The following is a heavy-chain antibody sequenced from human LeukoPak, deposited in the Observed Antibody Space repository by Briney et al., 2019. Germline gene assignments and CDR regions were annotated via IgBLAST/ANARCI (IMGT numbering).Heavy chain of an antibody. J-gene: IGHJ4*02. CDR3: ARESCSGGSCYSDY. CDR1: GGSISSYY. V-gene: IGHV4-59*01. CDR2: IYYSGST. Sequence: SETLSLTCTVSGGSISSYYWSWLRQPPGKGLEWIGYIYYSGSTNYNPSLKSRVTISVDTSKNQFSLKLSSVTAADTAVYYCARESCSGGSCYSDYWGQGTLVTVSS. D-gene: IGHD2-15*01.